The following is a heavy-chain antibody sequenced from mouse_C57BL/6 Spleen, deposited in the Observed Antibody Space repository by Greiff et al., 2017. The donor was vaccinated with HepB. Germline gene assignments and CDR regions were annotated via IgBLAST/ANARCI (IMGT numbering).Heavy chain of an antibody. J-gene: IGHJ3*01. CDR1: GFTFSDYG. Sequence: DVHLVESGGGLVKPGGSLKLSCAASGFTFSDYGMHWVRQAPEKGLEWVAYISRGSSTIYYADTVKGRFTISRDNAKNTLCLQMTSLSSEDAAMYYCANKFAYWGQGTLVTVSA. V-gene: IGHV5-17*01. CDR2: ISRGSSTI. CDR3: ANKFAY.